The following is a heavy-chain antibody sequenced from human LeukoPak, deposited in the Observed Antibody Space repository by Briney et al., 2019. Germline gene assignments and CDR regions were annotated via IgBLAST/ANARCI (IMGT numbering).Heavy chain of an antibody. Sequence: SGGSLRLSCAASGFTFSNYALTWVRQAPGKGLEWVANIKYDGSEKDYVDSVKGRFTISRDNAKNSLYLQMNSLRAEDTAVYYCARDIAAPGLFFDYWGQGTLVTVSS. CDR3: ARDIAAPGLFFDY. CDR2: IKYDGSEK. D-gene: IGHD6-13*01. J-gene: IGHJ4*02. CDR1: GFTFSNYA. V-gene: IGHV3-7*01.